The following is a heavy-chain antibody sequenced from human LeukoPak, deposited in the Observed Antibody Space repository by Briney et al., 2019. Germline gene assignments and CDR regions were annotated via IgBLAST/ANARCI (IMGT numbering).Heavy chain of an antibody. CDR3: AREIYSSSFDY. J-gene: IGHJ4*02. D-gene: IGHD6-6*01. CDR2: IYTSGST. Sequence: SQTLSLTCTVSGGSISSGSYYWSWIRQPAGKGLEWIGRIYTSGSTNYNPSLKSRVTISVDTSKNQFSLKLSSVTAADTVVYYCAREIYSSSFDYWGQGTLVTVSS. V-gene: IGHV4-61*02. CDR1: GGSISSGSYY.